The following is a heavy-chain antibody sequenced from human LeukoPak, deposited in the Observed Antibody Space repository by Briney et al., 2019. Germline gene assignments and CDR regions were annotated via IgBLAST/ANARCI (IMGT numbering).Heavy chain of an antibody. CDR3: ARGIYDSSGYYTIDY. CDR1: GFTFSSYA. J-gene: IGHJ4*02. V-gene: IGHV3-33*08. CDR2: IWYDGSNK. D-gene: IGHD3-22*01. Sequence: GRSLRLSCAASGFTFSSYAMHWVRQAPGKGLEWVAVIWYDGSNKYYADSVKGRFTISRDNSKNTLYLKMNSLRAEDTAVYYCARGIYDSSGYYTIDYWGQGPLVTVSS.